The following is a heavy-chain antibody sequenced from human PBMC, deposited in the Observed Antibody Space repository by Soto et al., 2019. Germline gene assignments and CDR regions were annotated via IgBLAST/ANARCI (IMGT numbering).Heavy chain of an antibody. Sequence: GGSLRLSCAASGFTFSSYAMHWVRQAPGKGLEWVAVISYDGSNKYYADSVKGRFTISRDNSKNTLYLQMNSLRAEDTAVYYCARGMITLGGVIGTTALDYWGQGTLVTVSS. D-gene: IGHD3-16*02. CDR2: ISYDGSNK. CDR3: ARGMITLGGVIGTTALDY. J-gene: IGHJ4*02. CDR1: GFTFSSYA. V-gene: IGHV3-30-3*01.